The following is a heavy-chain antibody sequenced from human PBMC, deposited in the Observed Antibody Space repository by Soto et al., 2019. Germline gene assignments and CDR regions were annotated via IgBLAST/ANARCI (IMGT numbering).Heavy chain of an antibody. Sequence: QVQLVQSGAEVKKPGASVKVSCTASGYTFTNYGISWVRQAPGQGLEWLGWISAYNADTTYAQKVQGRVTMTRHTSTRTPYMELRSLRSDDTAVYYCVRDGGLGSGVYRREVFDYWGQGTVVIVSS. V-gene: IGHV1-18*01. CDR2: ISAYNADT. J-gene: IGHJ4*02. CDR3: VRDGGLGSGVYRREVFDY. CDR1: GYTFTNYG. D-gene: IGHD2-15*01.